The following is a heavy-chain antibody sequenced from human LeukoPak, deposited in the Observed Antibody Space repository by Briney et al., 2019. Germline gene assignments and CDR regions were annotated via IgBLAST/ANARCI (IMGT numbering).Heavy chain of an antibody. V-gene: IGHV3-21*04. CDR2: ISSSSSYI. CDR1: GFTFSSYS. J-gene: IGHJ5*02. Sequence: PGGSLRLSCAASGFTFSSYSMNWVRQAPGKGLEWVSSISSSSSYIYYADSVKGRFTISRDNAKNSLYLQMNSLRAEDTAVYYCAKRGVRGVTNNWFDPWGQGTLVTVSS. CDR3: AKRGVRGVTNNWFDP. D-gene: IGHD3-10*01.